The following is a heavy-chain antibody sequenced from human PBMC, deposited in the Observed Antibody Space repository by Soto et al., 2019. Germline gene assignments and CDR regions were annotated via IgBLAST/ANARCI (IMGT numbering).Heavy chain of an antibody. J-gene: IGHJ4*02. CDR2: INPNSGGT. D-gene: IGHD2-2*02. CDR3: ARGTHIVVVQAAIPFDY. CDR1: GYTFTGYY. Sequence: GASVKVACKASGYTFTGYYMHWVRQAPGQGLEWMGWINPNSGGTNYAQKFQGWVTMTRDTSISTAYMELSRLRSDATDVYYCARGTHIVVVQAAIPFDYWGQGTLVT. V-gene: IGHV1-2*04.